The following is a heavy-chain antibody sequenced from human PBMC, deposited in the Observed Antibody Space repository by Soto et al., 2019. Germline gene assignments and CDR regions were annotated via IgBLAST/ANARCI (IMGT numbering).Heavy chain of an antibody. CDR3: ARVPGDMVAILYICPLDAREPLSDVDV. CDR2: ISFDGSNK. V-gene: IGHV3-30*04. Sequence: QMQLVESGGGAVQPGRSMRLSCAASGFTFSYYPMHWVRQAPGKGLEWVAVISFDGSNKYYADSVKGRFTISRDNSKNTLYLQMNRLRGEDTAVYECARVPGDMVAILYICPLDAREPLSDVDVCGQGTTVTVSS. J-gene: IGHJ6*02. CDR1: GFTFSYYP. D-gene: IGHD5-12*01.